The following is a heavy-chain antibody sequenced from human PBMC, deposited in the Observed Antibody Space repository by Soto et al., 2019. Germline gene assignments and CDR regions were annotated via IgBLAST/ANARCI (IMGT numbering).Heavy chain of an antibody. J-gene: IGHJ5*02. CDR3: ARKVVVVPAANGWFDT. Sequence: PXETLSLPCTVSGGSISSYYWSWIRQPPGKGLEWIGYIYYSGSTNYNPSLKSRVTISVDTSKNQFSLKLSSVTAADTAVYYCARKVVVVPAANGWFDTWGQGTLVTVSS. CDR1: GGSISSYY. D-gene: IGHD2-2*01. CDR2: IYYSGST. V-gene: IGHV4-59*01.